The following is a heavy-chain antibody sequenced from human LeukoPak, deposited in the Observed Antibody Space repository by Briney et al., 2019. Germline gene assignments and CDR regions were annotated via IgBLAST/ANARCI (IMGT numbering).Heavy chain of an antibody. V-gene: IGHV3-9*01. Sequence: PGGSLRLSCAASGFTFDDYAMHWVRQAPGKGLEWVSGISWNSGSIGYADSVRGRFTISRDNSKNTLYLQMNSLRAEDTAIYYCAKRVAYSSSWPHFDYWGQGTLVTVSS. D-gene: IGHD6-13*01. J-gene: IGHJ4*02. CDR2: ISWNSGSI. CDR1: GFTFDDYA. CDR3: AKRVAYSSSWPHFDY.